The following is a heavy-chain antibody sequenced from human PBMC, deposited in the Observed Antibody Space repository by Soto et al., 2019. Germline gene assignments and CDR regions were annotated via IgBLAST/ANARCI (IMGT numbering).Heavy chain of an antibody. J-gene: IGHJ5*02. CDR2: ISYDGNNK. CDR3: TKGASLRLGFDP. Sequence: QVQLVESGGGVVQPGRSLRLSCAASGFAFSHYGMNWVRQAPGKGLEWVAFISYDGNNKYYRDSVKDRFTISRDNSKNTLFLQMDSLTAEDTGMYYCTKGASLRLGFDPWGQGTLVTVSS. V-gene: IGHV3-30*18. D-gene: IGHD2-21*01. CDR1: GFAFSHYG.